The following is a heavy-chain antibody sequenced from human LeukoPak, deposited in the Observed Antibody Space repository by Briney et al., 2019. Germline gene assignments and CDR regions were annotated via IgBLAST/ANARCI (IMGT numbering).Heavy chain of an antibody. D-gene: IGHD2-15*01. CDR2: TSYDGSNK. CDR3: AKDREGGSTAQDY. V-gene: IGHV3-30*18. Sequence: GGSLRLSCAASGFTFSSYGMHWVRQAPGKGLEWVAVTSYDGSNKYFADSVKGRFTISRDNSKSTLYLQMNSLRAEDTAVYYCAKDREGGSTAQDYWGQGTPVTVSS. CDR1: GFTFSSYG. J-gene: IGHJ4*02.